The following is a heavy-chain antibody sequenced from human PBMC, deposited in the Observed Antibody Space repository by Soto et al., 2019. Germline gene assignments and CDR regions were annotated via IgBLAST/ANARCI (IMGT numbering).Heavy chain of an antibody. CDR2: IWYDGSNK. Sequence: GGSLRLSCAASGFTFSSYGMHWVRQAPGKGLEWVAVIWYDGSNKYYADSVKGRFTISRDNSKNTLYLQMNSLRVEDTAVYYCARDYDSSGYPRYYFDYWGQGT. CDR1: GFTFSSYG. J-gene: IGHJ4*02. CDR3: ARDYDSSGYPRYYFDY. D-gene: IGHD3-22*01. V-gene: IGHV3-33*01.